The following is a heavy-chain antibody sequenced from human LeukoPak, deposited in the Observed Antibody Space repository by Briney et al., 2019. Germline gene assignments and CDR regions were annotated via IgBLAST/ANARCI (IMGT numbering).Heavy chain of an antibody. D-gene: IGHD3-16*01. CDR3: AKDGQNDSPYSMDV. V-gene: IGHV3-30*02. J-gene: IGHJ6*02. Sequence: PGGSLRLSCAASGFTFTTYNMHWVRQAPGKGLEWMAFISYGGVFKQYADSVKGRFTVSRDNSKNTLYLQMSSLRAEDTAMYYCAKDGQNDSPYSMDVWGQGTTVTVSS. CDR1: GFTFTTYN. CDR2: ISYGGVFK.